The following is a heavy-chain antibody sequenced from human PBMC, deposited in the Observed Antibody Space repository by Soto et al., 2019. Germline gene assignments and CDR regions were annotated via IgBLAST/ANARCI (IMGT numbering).Heavy chain of an antibody. CDR1: GGSISSYY. V-gene: IGHV4-59*08. D-gene: IGHD3-9*01. Sequence: NPSETLSLTCTVSGGSISSYYWSWIRQPPGKGLEWIGYIYYSGSTNYNPSLKSRVTISVDTSKNQFSLKLSSVTAADTAVYYCARHTALVIIDYRGQGSSVIVSS. CDR3: ARHTALVIIDY. CDR2: IYYSGST. J-gene: IGHJ4*02.